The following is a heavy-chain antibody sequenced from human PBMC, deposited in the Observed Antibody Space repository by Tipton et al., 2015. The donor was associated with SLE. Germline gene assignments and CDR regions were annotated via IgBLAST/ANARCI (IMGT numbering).Heavy chain of an antibody. J-gene: IGHJ3*02. CDR1: GYTFTSYG. V-gene: IGHV1-18*01. CDR2: ISAYNGNT. D-gene: IGHD2-2*02. CDR3: ASPGYCSSTGCYTRGAFDI. Sequence: QSGPEVKKPGASVKVSCKASGYTFTSYGIGWVRQAPGQGLEWMGWISAYNGNTNYAQKLQGRVTMTTDTSTSTAYMELRSLRSDDTAVYYCASPGYCSSTGCYTRGAFDIWGQGTMVTVSS.